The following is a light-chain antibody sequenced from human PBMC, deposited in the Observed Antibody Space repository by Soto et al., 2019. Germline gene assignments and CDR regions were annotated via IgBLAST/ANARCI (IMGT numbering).Light chain of an antibody. Sequence: QAVVTQPPSASGTPGQRVPISCSGSSSDIGSSYVYWHRQLPGTAHKLLIYANNQRPSGVPDRFSGSKSGTSASLAIGGLRSEDEADYYCAAWDDSLSGWVFGGGTKLTVL. CDR2: ANN. CDR1: SSDIGSSY. V-gene: IGLV1-47*02. J-gene: IGLJ3*02. CDR3: AAWDDSLSGWV.